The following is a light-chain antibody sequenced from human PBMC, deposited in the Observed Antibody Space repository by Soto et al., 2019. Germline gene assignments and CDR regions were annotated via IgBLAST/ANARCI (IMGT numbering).Light chain of an antibody. J-gene: IGLJ2*01. Sequence: QSVLTQPPSVSGAPGQRVTISCTGSSSNIGAGYDVHWYQQLPGTAPKLLIYGNSNRPSGVPDRFSGSKSGTSASLAITGLQAEAEADYYCQSYDSSLSGHVVFGGGTKVTVL. CDR2: GNS. V-gene: IGLV1-40*01. CDR3: QSYDSSLSGHVV. CDR1: SSNIGAGYD.